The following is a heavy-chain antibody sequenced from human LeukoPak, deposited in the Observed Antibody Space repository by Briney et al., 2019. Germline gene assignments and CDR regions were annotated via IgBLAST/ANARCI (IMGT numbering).Heavy chain of an antibody. CDR1: GFTFSSYA. J-gene: IGHJ4*02. Sequence: PGGSLRLSCAASGFTFSSYAMSWVRQAPGKGLEWVSLISDSGANTYYTDSVKGRFTISRDNSKNSLYLQMNSLRAEDTAIYYCAKARARYCSGGSCYSDYWGQGTLVTVSS. CDR2: ISDSGANT. D-gene: IGHD2-15*01. CDR3: AKARARYCSGGSCYSDY. V-gene: IGHV3-23*01.